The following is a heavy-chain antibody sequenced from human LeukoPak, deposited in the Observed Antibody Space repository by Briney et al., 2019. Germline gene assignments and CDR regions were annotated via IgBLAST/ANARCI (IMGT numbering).Heavy chain of an antibody. Sequence: ASVKVSCKASGYAFTSYDINWVRQATGQGLEWMGWMNPNSGNTGHAQKFQGGVTITRNTSISTAYMELSSLRSEDTAVYYCARAPRVIRDPYYFDYWGQGTLVTVSS. CDR1: GYAFTSYD. CDR2: MNPNSGNT. J-gene: IGHJ4*02. V-gene: IGHV1-8*03. CDR3: ARAPRVIRDPYYFDY. D-gene: IGHD3-22*01.